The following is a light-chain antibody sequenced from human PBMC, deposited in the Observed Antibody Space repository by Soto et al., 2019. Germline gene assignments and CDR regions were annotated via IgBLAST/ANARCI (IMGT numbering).Light chain of an antibody. Sequence: ENVLPQSPGTLSLTPGKRATLSCRASQSVSSYSLAWYQQKPGQAPRLGMYGTSNSATGIPARFSGSGSGTDFTLTISSLGPEDFAVYYCQQRSNWPLTFGGGTKVDIK. J-gene: IGKJ4*01. CDR1: QSVSSY. CDR2: GTS. CDR3: QQRSNWPLT. V-gene: IGKV3-11*01.